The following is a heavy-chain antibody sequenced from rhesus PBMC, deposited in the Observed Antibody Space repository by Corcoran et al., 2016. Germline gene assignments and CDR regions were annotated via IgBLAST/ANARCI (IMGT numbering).Heavy chain of an antibody. J-gene: IGHJ4*01. CDR1: GGSINSNY. D-gene: IGHD1-44*02. CDR3: ARVGEWELPRFDY. CDR2: IRSGGCT. V-gene: IGHV4-160*01. Sequence: QVQLQQWGEGLVKPSETLSLTCAVYGGSINSNYWSWIRQPPGKGLEWIARIRSGGCTHYTPSLKSRVAISIDTSKNQFSLRLSSVTAADTAVYYCARVGEWELPRFDYWGQGVLVTVSS.